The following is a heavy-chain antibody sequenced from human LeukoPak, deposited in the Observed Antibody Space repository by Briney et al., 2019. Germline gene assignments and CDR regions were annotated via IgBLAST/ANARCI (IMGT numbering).Heavy chain of an antibody. J-gene: IGHJ6*02. CDR3: ALLGVVSNYYYYYGMDV. V-gene: IGHV3-23*01. D-gene: IGHD2-15*01. Sequence: AGGSLRLSCAASGFTFSSYAMSWVRQAPGKGLEWVSAISGSGGSTYYADSVKGRFTISRDNSKNTLCLQMNSLRAEDTAVYYCALLGVVSNYYYYYGMDVWGQGTTVTVSS. CDR1: GFTFSSYA. CDR2: ISGSGGST.